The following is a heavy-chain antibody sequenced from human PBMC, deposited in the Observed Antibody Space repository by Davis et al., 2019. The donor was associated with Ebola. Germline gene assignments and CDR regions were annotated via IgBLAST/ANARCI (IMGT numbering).Heavy chain of an antibody. J-gene: IGHJ3*02. CDR1: GNTFSSHW. V-gene: IGHV5-51*01. CDR3: ATLRRTITGMDDGFDI. CDR2: IYTGDSDT. Sequence: GESLKISCKDSGNTFSSHWIAWVRQMPGKGLEWMGIIYTGDSDTRYSPSFRGQVTISADKSTKTAFLLWSSLKASDTAMYYCATLRRTITGMDDGFDIWGQGTLVTVSS. D-gene: IGHD1-14*01.